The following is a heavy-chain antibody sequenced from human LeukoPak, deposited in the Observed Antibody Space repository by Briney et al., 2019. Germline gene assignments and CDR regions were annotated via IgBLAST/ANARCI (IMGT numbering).Heavy chain of an antibody. CDR1: GGSLSGYY. J-gene: IGHJ4*02. CDR3: ARGTMTTVTYYFDY. V-gene: IGHV4-34*01. CDR2: INHSGST. Sequence: SETLSLTCAVYGGSLSGYYWSWIRQPPGKGLEWIGEINHSGSTNYNPSLKSRVTISVDTSKNQFSLKLSSVTAADTAVYYCARGTMTTVTYYFDYWGQGTLVTVSS. D-gene: IGHD4-17*01.